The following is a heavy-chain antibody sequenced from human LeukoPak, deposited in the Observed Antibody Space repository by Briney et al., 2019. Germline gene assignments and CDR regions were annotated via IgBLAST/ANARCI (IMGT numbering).Heavy chain of an antibody. J-gene: IGHJ6*02. V-gene: IGHV1-18*01. CDR3: ARDKDSSGWSYYYYYGMDV. D-gene: IGHD6-19*01. CDR2: ISAYNSNT. CDR1: GYTFTSYG. Sequence: ASVKVSCKASGYTFTSYGISWVRQAPGQGLEWMGWISAYNSNTNYAQKLQGRVTMTTDTSTSTAYMELRSLRSDDTAVYYCARDKDSSGWSYYYYYGMDVWGQGTTVTVSS.